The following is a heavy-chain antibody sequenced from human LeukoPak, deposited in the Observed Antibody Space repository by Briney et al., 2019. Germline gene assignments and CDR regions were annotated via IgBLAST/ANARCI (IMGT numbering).Heavy chain of an antibody. CDR3: AGDPDGFDY. CDR2: IKQDGSTK. D-gene: IGHD5-24*01. CDR1: GFTFSSYW. J-gene: IGHJ4*02. Sequence: PGGSLRLSCVASGFTFSSYWMSWVRQAPGKGLEWVANIKQDGSTKYYMDSVKGRFTISRDTAKISLYLQMNSLRAEDTAVYYCAGDPDGFDYWGQGTLVTVSS. V-gene: IGHV3-7*04.